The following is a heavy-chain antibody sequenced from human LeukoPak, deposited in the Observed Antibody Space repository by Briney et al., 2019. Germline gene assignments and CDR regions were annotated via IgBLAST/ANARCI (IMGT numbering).Heavy chain of an antibody. CDR3: ARVEYSSSLYYYYYGMDV. CDR2: VYYSGST. Sequence: SETLSLTCTVSGDSISSGGYYWSWIRQHPGKGLEWIGYVYYSGSTYYNPSLKSRVTISVDTSKNQFSLKLSSVTAADTAVYYCARVEYSSSLYYYYYGMDVWGQGTTVTVSS. J-gene: IGHJ6*02. CDR1: GDSISSGGYY. D-gene: IGHD6-6*01. V-gene: IGHV4-31*03.